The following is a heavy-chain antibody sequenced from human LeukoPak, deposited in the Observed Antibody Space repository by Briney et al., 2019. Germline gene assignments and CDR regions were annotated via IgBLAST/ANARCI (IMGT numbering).Heavy chain of an antibody. CDR1: GGSISSGSYY. CDR2: IYYTGNN. Sequence: SEPLSLTCGVSGGSISSGSYYGSWIRQAGGKRLAWIGYIYYTGNNDYTPSLKSTVTMEVDKYKHQFSLRMSSVTAADTDFCHCARAPTRFCSDTTCYNRFWFYPWGQGALVTVSS. CDR3: ARAPTRFCSDTTCYNRFWFYP. J-gene: IGHJ5*02. V-gene: IGHV4-61*01. D-gene: IGHD2-2*02.